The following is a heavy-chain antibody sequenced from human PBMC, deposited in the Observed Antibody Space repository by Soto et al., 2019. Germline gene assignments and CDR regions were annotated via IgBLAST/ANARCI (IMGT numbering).Heavy chain of an antibody. CDR3: ESSSIEPRVFMYPFDS. V-gene: IGHV4-39*01. Sequence: QLQLQESGPGLVKPSETLSLTCTVSGDSITSSGHYWGWIRQSPGKGRVNLANIYYYGSTYYNPSLTSRVAISLDTSKNQFSLSLNSVTAAATAVYYCESSSIEPRVFMYPFDSWGQGTLVTVSS. D-gene: IGHD6-6*01. CDR1: GDSITSSGHY. CDR2: IYYYGST. J-gene: IGHJ4*02.